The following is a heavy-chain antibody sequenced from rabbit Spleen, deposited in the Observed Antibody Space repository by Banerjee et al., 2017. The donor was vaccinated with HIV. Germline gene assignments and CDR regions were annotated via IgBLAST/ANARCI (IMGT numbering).Heavy chain of an antibody. CDR2: MDPVFGAT. J-gene: IGHJ4*01. Sequence: QSLEESGGGLVKPGPSLTLTCTASGFTISNSYWICWVRQAPGKGLEWIGCMDPVFGATYYASWPKGRFTISKTSSTTVTLQMTSLTAADTATYFCARDDALTHSYAFNLWGQGTLVTVS. CDR3: ARDDALTHSYAFNL. V-gene: IGHV1S40*01. CDR1: GFTISNSYW. D-gene: IGHD4-1*01.